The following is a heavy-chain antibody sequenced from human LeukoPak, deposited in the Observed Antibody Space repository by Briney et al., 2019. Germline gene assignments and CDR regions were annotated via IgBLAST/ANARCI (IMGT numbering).Heavy chain of an antibody. CDR2: IHYSGRA. Sequence: SETLSLTCTVSGGSISGYYWTRVRQPPGKGLEWIGQIHYSGRADYNPSLKSRITISVDTSKNQMSLKLTSVTAADTTIYYCARFGVDYDMGVWGQGTTVTVSS. V-gene: IGHV4-59*01. CDR3: ARFGVDYDMGV. J-gene: IGHJ6*02. CDR1: GGSISGYY. D-gene: IGHD3-16*01.